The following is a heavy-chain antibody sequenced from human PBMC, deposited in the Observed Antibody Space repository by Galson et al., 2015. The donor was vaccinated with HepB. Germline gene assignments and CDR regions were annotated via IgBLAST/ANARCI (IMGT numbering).Heavy chain of an antibody. CDR3: ARVTIFGVVSDAFDI. D-gene: IGHD3-3*01. CDR1: GFTFSSYS. V-gene: IGHV3-48*01. J-gene: IGHJ3*02. CDR2: ISSSSSTI. Sequence: SLRLSCAASGFTFSSYSMNWVRQAPGKGLEWVSYISSSSSTIYYADSVKGRFTISRDNAKNSLYLQMNSLRAEDTAVYYCARVTIFGVVSDAFDIWGQGTMVTVSS.